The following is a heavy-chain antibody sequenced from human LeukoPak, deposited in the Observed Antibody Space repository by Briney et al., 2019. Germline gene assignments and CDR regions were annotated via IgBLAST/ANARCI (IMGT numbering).Heavy chain of an antibody. D-gene: IGHD3-22*01. CDR2: IYYSGST. CDR1: GGSITSSLYC. CDR3: AREDYDNSYSDY. J-gene: IGHJ4*02. V-gene: IGHV4-39*02. Sequence: SQTLSLTCTVSGGSITSSLYCWGWIRQPPGKGLEWIGIIYYSGSTYYKPSLKSRVAISVDTSKNQYSLKLNSVTAADTAVYYCAREDYDNSYSDYWGQGTLVSVSS.